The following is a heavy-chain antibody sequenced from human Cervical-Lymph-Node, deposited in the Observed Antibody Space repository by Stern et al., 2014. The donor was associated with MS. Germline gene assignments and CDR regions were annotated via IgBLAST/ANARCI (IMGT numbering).Heavy chain of an antibody. CDR1: GGSISSGNYY. J-gene: IGHJ4*02. CDR3: ARGSREVLLPRFYFDY. V-gene: IGHV4-31*03. CDR2: IYHSGGT. Sequence: VQLVESGPGLVKPSQTLSLTCTVSGGSISSGNYYWSWIRQHPGKGLEWIGSIYHSGGTHYNPPLKSRVTTSIDTSKNQFSLKLSSVTAADTSVYYCARGSREVLLPRFYFDYWGQGTLVTVSS. D-gene: IGHD3-3*01.